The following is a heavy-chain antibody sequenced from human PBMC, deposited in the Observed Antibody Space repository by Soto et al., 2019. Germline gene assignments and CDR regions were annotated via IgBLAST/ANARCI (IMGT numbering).Heavy chain of an antibody. D-gene: IGHD3-3*01. Sequence: QVQLVESGGGLVKPGGSLRLSCAASGFTFSDYYMSWIRQAPGKGLEWVSYISSSGSTIYYADSVKGRFTISRDNAKNSLYLQMNSLRAEDTAVYYCARHYYDFWSGFRLEDYYYYGMDVWGQGTTVTVSS. CDR2: ISSSGSTI. CDR3: ARHYYDFWSGFRLEDYYYYGMDV. V-gene: IGHV3-11*01. CDR1: GFTFSDYY. J-gene: IGHJ6*02.